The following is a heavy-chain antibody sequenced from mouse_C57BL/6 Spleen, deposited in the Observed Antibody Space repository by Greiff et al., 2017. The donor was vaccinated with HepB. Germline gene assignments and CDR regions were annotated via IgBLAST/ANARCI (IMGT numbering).Heavy chain of an antibody. J-gene: IGHJ4*01. CDR2: IHPNSGST. CDR1: GYTFTSYW. D-gene: IGHD1-1*01. CDR3: ASYATLDAMDY. Sequence: QVQLQQSGAELVKPGASVKLSCKASGYTFTSYWMHWVKQRPGQGLEWIGMIHPNSGSTNYNEKFKSKATLTVDKSSSTAYMQLSSLTSEDSAVYYCASYATLDAMDYCGQGTSVTVSS. V-gene: IGHV1-64*01.